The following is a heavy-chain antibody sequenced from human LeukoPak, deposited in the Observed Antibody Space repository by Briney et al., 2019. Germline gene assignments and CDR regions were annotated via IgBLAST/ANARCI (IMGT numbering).Heavy chain of an antibody. D-gene: IGHD3-22*01. V-gene: IGHV1-2*02. CDR1: GYTFTGYY. J-gene: IGHJ4*02. CDR3: ARDLDYDSSGYLLNY. CDR2: INPNSGGT. Sequence: ASVKVSCKASGYTFTGYYMHWVRQAPGQPLEWMGWINPNSGGTNYAQKFQGRVTTTRDTSISTAYMELSRLRSDDTAVYYCARDLDYDSSGYLLNYWGQGTLVTVSS.